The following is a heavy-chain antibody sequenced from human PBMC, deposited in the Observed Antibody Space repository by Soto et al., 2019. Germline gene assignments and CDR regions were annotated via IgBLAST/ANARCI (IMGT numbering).Heavy chain of an antibody. CDR2: IFSSWTT. V-gene: IGHV4-30-4*01. D-gene: IGHD3-16*01. J-gene: IGHJ6*02. CDR3: ARVPSPFDYYYAMDV. CDR1: VDSISSGNKY. Sequence: PSETLPLTCTVSVDSISSGNKYFSWIRQPPGNGLEWIGYIFSSWTTYYNPSLKSRLTMSLDTSQNQFSLKLNSVTDADTAVYYCARVPSPFDYYYAMDVWGQGTTVTVSS.